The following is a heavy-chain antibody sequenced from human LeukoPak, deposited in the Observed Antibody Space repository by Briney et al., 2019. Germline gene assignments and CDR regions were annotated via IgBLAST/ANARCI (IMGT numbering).Heavy chain of an antibody. D-gene: IGHD2-8*01. CDR1: GGSISNYY. CDR2: IYYSGST. CDR3: ARSYCTNGECYPFYWYFDL. V-gene: IGHV4-59*01. J-gene: IGHJ2*01. Sequence: PSETLSLTCTVSGGSISNYYWSWIRQPPGKGLEWIGYIYYSGSTNYNPSLKSRVTISVDTSKNQFSLKLSSVTAADTAVYYCARSYCTNGECYPFYWYFDLWGRGTLVTVSS.